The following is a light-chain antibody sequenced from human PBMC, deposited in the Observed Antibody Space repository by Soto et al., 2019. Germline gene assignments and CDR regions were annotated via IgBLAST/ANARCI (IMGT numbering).Light chain of an antibody. CDR3: QQSYSTPPGT. Sequence: DIQMTQSPSTLSASVGDRVTITRRASQSISRWLAWYQQKPGKAPKLLIYAASSLQSGVPSRFSGSGSGTDFTLTISSLQPEDFATYYCQQSYSTPPGTFGQGTKVDIK. CDR1: QSISRW. V-gene: IGKV1-39*01. CDR2: AAS. J-gene: IGKJ1*01.